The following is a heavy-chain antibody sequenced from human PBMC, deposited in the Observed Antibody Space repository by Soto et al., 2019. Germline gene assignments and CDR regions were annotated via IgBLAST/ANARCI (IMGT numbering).Heavy chain of an antibody. CDR3: ARGSGSGWPPTYYYGMDV. CDR1: GDSISSNY. CDR2: IYNSGST. Sequence: PSETLSLTCTVSGDSISSNYWNWIRQAPGKGLEWIGYIYNSGSTSYNPSVNSRVTISEDTSKNQFSLKLTSMTAADTAVYYCARGSGSGWPPTYYYGMDVWGQGTTVTVSS. D-gene: IGHD6-19*01. J-gene: IGHJ6*02. V-gene: IGHV4-59*01.